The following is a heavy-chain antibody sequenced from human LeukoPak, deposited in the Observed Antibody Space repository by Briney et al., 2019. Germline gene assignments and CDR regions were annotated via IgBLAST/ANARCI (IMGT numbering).Heavy chain of an antibody. J-gene: IGHJ4*02. V-gene: IGHV3-53*01. D-gene: IGHD6-6*01. Sequence: GGSLRLSCAASGFTVSSNYMSWVRQAPGKGLEWVSVIYSGGSTYYADSVKGRFTISRDNSKNTLYLQMNSLRAEDTAVYYCAREGYSSSPLGFDYWGQGTLVTVSS. CDR2: IYSGGST. CDR3: AREGYSSSPLGFDY. CDR1: GFTVSSNY.